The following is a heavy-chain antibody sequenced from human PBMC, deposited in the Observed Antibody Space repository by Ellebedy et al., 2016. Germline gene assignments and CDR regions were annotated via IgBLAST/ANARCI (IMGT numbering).Heavy chain of an antibody. V-gene: IGHV6-1*01. CDR2: TYYRSQWYN. CDR1: GDSLSTNGVA. Sequence: SQTLLLTCAISGDSLSTNGVAWNWIRQSPSRGLEWLGRTYYRSQWYNDYAVSVKSRIIINPDTSKNQFSLQLSSINPEDTAVYYCARGRVSAFDFWGQGTMVTVSS. CDR3: ARGRVSAFDF. J-gene: IGHJ3*01.